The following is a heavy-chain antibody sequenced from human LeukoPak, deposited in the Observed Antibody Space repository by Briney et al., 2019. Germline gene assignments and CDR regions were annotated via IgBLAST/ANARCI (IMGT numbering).Heavy chain of an antibody. CDR3: TTATSTMIAPYFDY. V-gene: IGHV3-15*01. CDR2: IKSKTDGGTT. J-gene: IGHJ4*02. Sequence: GGSLRLSCTASGFTFSNAWMSWVRQAPGKGLEWVGRIKSKTDGGTTDYAAPAKGRFTISRDDSKNTLYLQMNSLKTEDTAVYYCTTATSTMIAPYFDYWGQGTLVTVSS. D-gene: IGHD3-22*01. CDR1: GFTFSNAW.